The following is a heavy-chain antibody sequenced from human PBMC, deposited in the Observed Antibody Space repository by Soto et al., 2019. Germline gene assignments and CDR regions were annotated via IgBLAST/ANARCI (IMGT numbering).Heavy chain of an antibody. Sequence: GESLKISCKGSGYSFTSYWIGWVRQMPGKGLEWMGIIYPGDSDTRYSPSFQGQVTISADKSISTAYLQWSSLKASNTAMYYCARNIRYCSGGSCYSSEIDYYYCMDVWGQGTTVTVSS. CDR3: ARNIRYCSGGSCYSSEIDYYYCMDV. D-gene: IGHD2-15*01. J-gene: IGHJ6*02. V-gene: IGHV5-51*01. CDR1: GYSFTSYW. CDR2: IYPGDSDT.